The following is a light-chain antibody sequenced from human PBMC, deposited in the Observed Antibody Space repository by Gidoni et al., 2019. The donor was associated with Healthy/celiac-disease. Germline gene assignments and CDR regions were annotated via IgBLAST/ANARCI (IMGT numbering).Light chain of an antibody. CDR3: QAWDSSTAHVV. CDR2: QDS. J-gene: IGLJ2*01. V-gene: IGLV3-1*01. Sequence: SSELPQPPSVSVPPGQTASITCSGDKLGDKYACWYQQKPGQSPVLVIYQDSKRPSGIPERFSGSNSGNTATLTISGTQAMDEADYYCQAWDSSTAHVVFGGGTKLTVL. CDR1: KLGDKY.